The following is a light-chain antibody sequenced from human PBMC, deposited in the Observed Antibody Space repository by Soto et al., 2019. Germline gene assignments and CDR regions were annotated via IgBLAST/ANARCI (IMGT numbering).Light chain of an antibody. CDR3: QQDYNFPPLT. V-gene: IGKV3D-7*01. Sequence: PGERVTLSCRASQSVSSSYLTWYQQKPGQAPRLLIYGASTRATGIPARFSGSGSGTDFTLTISSLQPEDFAVYYCQQDYNFPPLTFGGGTKVEIK. J-gene: IGKJ4*01. CDR1: QSVSSSY. CDR2: GAS.